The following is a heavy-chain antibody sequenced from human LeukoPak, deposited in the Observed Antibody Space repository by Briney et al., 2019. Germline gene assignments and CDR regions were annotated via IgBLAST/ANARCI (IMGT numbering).Heavy chain of an antibody. D-gene: IGHD2-21*01. Sequence: GGSLRLSCTTSGFSFSDSAMHWVRQASGKGLEWVGRIRSEVNNYATQYAASVKGRFTISRDDSKKTAYLQMNSLKSEDTAVYYCSRPVLSGGDSATTYWGQGTLVTVSS. CDR2: IRSEVNNYAT. CDR1: GFSFSDSA. V-gene: IGHV3-73*01. J-gene: IGHJ4*02. CDR3: SRPVLSGGDSATTY.